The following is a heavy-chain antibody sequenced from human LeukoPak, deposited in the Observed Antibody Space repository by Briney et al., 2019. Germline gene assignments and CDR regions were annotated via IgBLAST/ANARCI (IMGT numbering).Heavy chain of an antibody. J-gene: IGHJ4*02. Sequence: GGSLRLSCAASGFTFRSYWMNWVRQAPGQGLEWVANIKQDGSEKYYVDSVKGRFTISRDNAKNSLYLQMNSLRAEDTAVYYCARGRYSYDSLAFAYWGQGTLVTVSS. V-gene: IGHV3-7*01. D-gene: IGHD5-18*01. CDR1: GFTFRSYW. CDR3: ARGRYSYDSLAFAY. CDR2: IKQDGSEK.